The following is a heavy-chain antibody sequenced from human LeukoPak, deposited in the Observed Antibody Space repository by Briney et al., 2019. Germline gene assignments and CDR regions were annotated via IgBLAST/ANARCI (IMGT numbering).Heavy chain of an antibody. CDR3: AKDMSSGGIAVAGLGAFDI. V-gene: IGHV3-9*01. CDR1: GFTFDDYA. D-gene: IGHD6-19*01. J-gene: IGHJ3*02. Sequence: GRSLRLSCAASGFTFDDYAMHWVRQAPGKGLEWVSGISWNSGSIGYADSVKGRFTISRDNAKNSLYLQMNSLRAEDTALYYCAKDMSSGGIAVAGLGAFDIWGRGTMVTVSS. CDR2: ISWNSGSI.